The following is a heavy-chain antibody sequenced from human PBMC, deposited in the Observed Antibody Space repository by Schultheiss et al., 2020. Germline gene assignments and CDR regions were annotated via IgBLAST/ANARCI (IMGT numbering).Heavy chain of an antibody. D-gene: IGHD3-22*01. CDR1: GVSVSSSSYY. J-gene: IGHJ4*02. CDR3: ASSPESGYYQILFDY. Sequence: GSLRLSCTVSGVSVSSSSYYWGWIRQPPGKGLEWIGNIYFSGSTYYNPSLKSRVTISVDTSKNQFSLKLSSVTAADTAVYYCASSPESGYYQILFDYWGQGTLVTVSS. V-gene: IGHV4-39*01. CDR2: IYFSGST.